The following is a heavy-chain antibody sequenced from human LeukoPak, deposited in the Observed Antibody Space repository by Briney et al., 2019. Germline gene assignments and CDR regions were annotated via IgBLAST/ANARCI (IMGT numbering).Heavy chain of an antibody. CDR1: GGSFSGYY. CDR2: INHSGST. CDR3: ARSLSYYYYMDV. D-gene: IGHD2/OR15-2a*01. V-gene: IGHV4-34*01. J-gene: IGHJ6*03. Sequence: SETLSLTCAVYGGSFSGYYWSWIRQPPGKGLEWIGEINHSGSTNYNPSLKSRVTISVDTSKSQFSLKLSSVTAADTAVYYCARSLSYYYYMDVWGKGTTVTVSS.